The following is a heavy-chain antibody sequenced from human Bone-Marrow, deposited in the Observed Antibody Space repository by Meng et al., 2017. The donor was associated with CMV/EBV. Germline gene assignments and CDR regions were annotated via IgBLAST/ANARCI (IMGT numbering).Heavy chain of an antibody. D-gene: IGHD1-1*01. V-gene: IGHV4-61*01. CDR1: GGSVRSGNYY. Sequence: SETLSLTCTVSGGSVRSGNYYWSWIRQPPGKGLEWIGYTYYGGSADYNSSLKSRVTISIDTSQNQFSLKLNSVTAADAAVYYCARAERFSKRFDPWGQGTLVT. CDR2: TYYGGSA. J-gene: IGHJ5*02. CDR3: ARAERFSKRFDP.